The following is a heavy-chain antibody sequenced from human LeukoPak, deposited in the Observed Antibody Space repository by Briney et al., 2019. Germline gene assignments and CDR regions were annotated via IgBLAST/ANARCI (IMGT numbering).Heavy chain of an antibody. D-gene: IGHD3-22*01. V-gene: IGHV3-23*01. CDR2: ISGSGRRT. Sequence: GGSLRLSCAASGFTFSSYAMSWVRQAPGKGLEWVSAISGSGRRTYYADSVKGRFTISRDNSKNTLYLQMNSLRAEDTAVYYCAKDRFRWGYYDSSGYYSGEYYGMDVWGQGTTVTVSS. CDR3: AKDRFRWGYYDSSGYYSGEYYGMDV. CDR1: GFTFSSYA. J-gene: IGHJ6*02.